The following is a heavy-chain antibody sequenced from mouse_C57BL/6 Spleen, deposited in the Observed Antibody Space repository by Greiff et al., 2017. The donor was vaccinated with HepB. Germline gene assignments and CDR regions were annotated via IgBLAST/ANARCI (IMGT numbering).Heavy chain of an antibody. CDR2: ISYDGSN. D-gene: IGHD2-3*01. V-gene: IGHV3-6*01. Sequence: EVQRVESGPGLVKPSQSLSLTCSVTGYSITSGYYWNWIRQFPGNKLEWMGYISYDGSNNYNPSLKNRISITRDTSKNQFFLKLNSVTTEDTATYYCARVDDGYYWFAYWGQGTLVTVSA. J-gene: IGHJ3*01. CDR1: GYSITSGYY. CDR3: ARVDDGYYWFAY.